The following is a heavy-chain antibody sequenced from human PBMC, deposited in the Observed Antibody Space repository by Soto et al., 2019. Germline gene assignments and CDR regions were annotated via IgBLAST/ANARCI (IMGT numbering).Heavy chain of an antibody. Sequence: SETPSLTCTFSCGSISSYYWSWIREPPGEGLEWIGYIYYNGSTNYNPSLKSRVTISVDTSKNQFSLKLSSVTAADTAVYYCARHFSVDYFDYWGQGALVTVSS. J-gene: IGHJ4*02. CDR2: IYYNGST. V-gene: IGHV4-59*08. CDR1: CGSISSYY. CDR3: ARHFSVDYFDY.